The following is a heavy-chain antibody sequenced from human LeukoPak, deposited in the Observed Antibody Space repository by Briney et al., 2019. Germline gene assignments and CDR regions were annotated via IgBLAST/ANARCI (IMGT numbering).Heavy chain of an antibody. CDR3: ARGLYGSGRRRSDAFDT. Sequence: SETLSLTCTVSGGSISSYYWSWIRQPPGKGLEWIGYIYYSGSTNYNPSLKSRVTISVDTSKNQFSLKLSSVTAADTAVYYCARGLYGSGRRRSDAFDTWGQGTMVTVSS. CDR2: IYYSGST. D-gene: IGHD3-10*01. CDR1: GGSISSYY. V-gene: IGHV4-59*01. J-gene: IGHJ3*02.